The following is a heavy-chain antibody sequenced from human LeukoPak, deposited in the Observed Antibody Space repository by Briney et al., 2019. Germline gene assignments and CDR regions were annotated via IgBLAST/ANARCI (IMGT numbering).Heavy chain of an antibody. CDR1: GGSLSGYY. J-gene: IGHJ5*02. Sequence: PSETLSLTCAVYGGSLSGYYWSWIRQPPGKGLEWTGEINHSGSTNYNPSLKSRVTISVDTSKDQFSLKLSSVTAADTAVYYCARLQGGTYSGYVFVNGWFDPWGQGTLVTASS. D-gene: IGHD5-12*01. V-gene: IGHV4-34*01. CDR2: INHSGST. CDR3: ARLQGGTYSGYVFVNGWFDP.